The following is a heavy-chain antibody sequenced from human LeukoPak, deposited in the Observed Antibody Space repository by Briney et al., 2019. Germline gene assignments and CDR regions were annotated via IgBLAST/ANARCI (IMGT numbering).Heavy chain of an antibody. D-gene: IGHD3-22*01. J-gene: IGHJ5*02. CDR2: INHSGST. V-gene: IGHV4-34*01. CDR1: GGSFSGYY. CDR3: ARVPGYYDSSGPTWSNWFDP. Sequence: SETLSLTCAVYGGSFSGYYWSWIRQPPGKGLEWIGEINHSGSTNYNPSLKSRVTISVDTSKNQFSLKLSSVSAADTAVYYCARVPGYYDSSGPTWSNWFDPWGQGTLVTVSS.